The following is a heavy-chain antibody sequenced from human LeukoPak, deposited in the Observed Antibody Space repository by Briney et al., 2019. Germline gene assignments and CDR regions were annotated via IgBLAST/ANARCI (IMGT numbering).Heavy chain of an antibody. CDR2: ISGSGGST. CDR3: ARGSEDCRSTSCYVADWYFDL. CDR1: GFTFSSYA. V-gene: IGHV3-23*01. Sequence: GGSLRLSCAASGFTFSSYAMSWVRQAPGKGLEWVSAISGSGGSTYYADSVKGRFTISRDNSKNTLYLQMNSLRAEDTAVYYCARGSEDCRSTSCYVADWYFDLWGRGTLVTVSS. J-gene: IGHJ2*01. D-gene: IGHD2-2*01.